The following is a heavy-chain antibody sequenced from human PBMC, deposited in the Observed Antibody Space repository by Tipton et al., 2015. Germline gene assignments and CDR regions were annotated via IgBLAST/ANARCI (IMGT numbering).Heavy chain of an antibody. V-gene: IGHV4-39*01. CDR1: GGSISRSSYY. CDR2: IYYSGST. Sequence: TLSLTCTVSGGSISRSSYYWGWIRQPPGKGLEWIGNIYYSGSTYYNPPLKRRVTISVNTSKNQFTLKLSSVTAADTAVYYCARHRPYSSSGADYFDYWGQGTMVTVSS. CDR3: ARHRPYSSSGADYFDY. J-gene: IGHJ4*02. D-gene: IGHD6-6*01.